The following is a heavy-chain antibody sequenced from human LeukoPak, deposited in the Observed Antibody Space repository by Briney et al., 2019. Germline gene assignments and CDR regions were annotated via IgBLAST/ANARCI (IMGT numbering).Heavy chain of an antibody. Sequence: GGSLRLSCAASGFTLSNHWMYWVRQAPGKGLEWVAVIWYDGSNIFYADSVKGRFTISRDNSKNTVYLQMNSLRAEDTAVYYCARDPYEAYWGQGTLVTVSS. CDR3: ARDPYEAY. J-gene: IGHJ4*02. D-gene: IGHD5-12*01. CDR2: IWYDGSNI. CDR1: GFTLSNHW. V-gene: IGHV3-33*08.